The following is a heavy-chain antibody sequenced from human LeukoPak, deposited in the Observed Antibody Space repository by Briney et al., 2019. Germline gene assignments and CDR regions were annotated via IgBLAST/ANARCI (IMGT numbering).Heavy chain of an antibody. Sequence: GGSLRPSCAASGFTFTSYAMSWVRQAPGKGLEWVSVISDSGGSTYYTDSVKGRFTISRDNSKNTLYLQMNSLRAEDTAVYYCAKSPYGAGDIFDFWGQGTLVTVSS. CDR2: ISDSGGST. J-gene: IGHJ4*02. V-gene: IGHV3-23*01. D-gene: IGHD2-15*01. CDR3: AKSPYGAGDIFDF. CDR1: GFTFTSYA.